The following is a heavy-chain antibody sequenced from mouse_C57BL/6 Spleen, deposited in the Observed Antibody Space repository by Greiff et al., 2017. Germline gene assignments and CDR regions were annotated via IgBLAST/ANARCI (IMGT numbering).Heavy chain of an antibody. Sequence: VQLQQPGAELVRPGSSVKLSCKASGYTFTSYWMHWVKQRPIQGLEWIGNIDPSDSETHSNQTFSDKATLTVAKSSCTAYMKLSSLKAEDSAVYYGARGGTTVPMDYWGQGTSVTVSS. CDR2: IDPSDSET. CDR1: GYTFTSYW. V-gene: IGHV1-52*01. CDR3: ARGGTTVPMDY. D-gene: IGHD1-1*01. J-gene: IGHJ4*01.